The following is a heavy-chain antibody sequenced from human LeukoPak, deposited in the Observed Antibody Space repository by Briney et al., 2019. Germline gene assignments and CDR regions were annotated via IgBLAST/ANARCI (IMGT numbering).Heavy chain of an antibody. CDR3: AIWGTVPY. CDR2: AIPFFGTA. Sequence: ASVKVSCKASGGTFISYVISWVRQAPGQGLEWMGGAIPFFGTANYAQKFQDRITITAEKSMTTTYMEVRRLRSDDTAIDSGAIWGTVPYWGQGTQITVSS. J-gene: IGHJ4*02. V-gene: IGHV1-69*06. CDR1: GGTFISYV. D-gene: IGHD3-22*01.